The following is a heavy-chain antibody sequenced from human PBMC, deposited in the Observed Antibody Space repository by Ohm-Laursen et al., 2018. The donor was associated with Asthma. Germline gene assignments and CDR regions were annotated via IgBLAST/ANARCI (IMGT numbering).Heavy chain of an antibody. CDR1: GFTFSSYG. D-gene: IGHD3-3*01. J-gene: IGHJ4*02. CDR3: AKDLYDFWSGYLKSTFDY. CDR2: VSNDGGNQ. V-gene: IGHV3-30*18. Sequence: SLRLSCTASGFTFSSYGMHWIRQAPGKGPEWVAVVSNDGGNQYYVDSVKGRFTISRDNSKNTLYLQMNNLRAEDTAVYYCAKDLYDFWSGYLKSTFDYWGQGTLVTVSS.